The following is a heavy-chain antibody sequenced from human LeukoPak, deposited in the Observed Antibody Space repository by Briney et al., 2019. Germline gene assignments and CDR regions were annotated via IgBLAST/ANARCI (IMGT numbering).Heavy chain of an antibody. Sequence: SETLSLTCTVSGYSISSGYYWGWIRQPPGKGLEWIGSIYHSGSTYYNPSLKSRVTISVDTSKNQFSLKLSSVTAADTAVYYCARIYGSGSSAPNWFDPWGQGTLVTVSS. D-gene: IGHD3-10*01. CDR1: GYSISSGYY. J-gene: IGHJ5*02. CDR2: IYHSGST. CDR3: ARIYGSGSSAPNWFDP. V-gene: IGHV4-38-2*02.